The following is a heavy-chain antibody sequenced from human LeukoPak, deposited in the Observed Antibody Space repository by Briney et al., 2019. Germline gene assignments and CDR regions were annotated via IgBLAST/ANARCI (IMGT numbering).Heavy chain of an antibody. CDR3: ARFRDSYGIFDY. CDR1: GFTFSDYY. V-gene: IGHV3-11*03. CDR2: ISSSSSYT. Sequence: GGSLRLSCAAFGFTFSDYYMSWIRQAPGKGLEWVSYISSSSSYTNYADSVKGRFTISRDNAKNSLYLQMNSLRAEDTAVYYCARFRDSYGIFDYWGQGTLVTVSS. D-gene: IGHD5-18*01. J-gene: IGHJ4*02.